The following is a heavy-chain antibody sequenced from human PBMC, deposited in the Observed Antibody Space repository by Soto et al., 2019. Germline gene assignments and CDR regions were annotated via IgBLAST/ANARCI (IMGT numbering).Heavy chain of an antibody. CDR2: IRSSGSTI. Sequence: PGGSLRLSCAASGFIFSSYETTWVREAPGKGLEWVSYIRSSGSTIYYADSVKGRFTISRDNAKNSLYMQMNSLRAEDTAVYYSAREWWSGAFDVWGQGTTVTVAS. CDR1: GFIFSSYE. CDR3: AREWWSGAFDV. V-gene: IGHV3-48*03. J-gene: IGHJ3*01. D-gene: IGHD2-15*01.